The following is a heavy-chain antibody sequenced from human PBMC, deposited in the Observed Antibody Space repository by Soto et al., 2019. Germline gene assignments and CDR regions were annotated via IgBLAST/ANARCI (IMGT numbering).Heavy chain of an antibody. Sequence: GGSLRLSCAASGFTFSSYAMSWVRQAPGKGLEWVSAISGSGGSTYYADSVKGRFTISRDNSKNTLYLQMNSLRAEDTAVYYCAIGVDYYDSSGFQAYWGQGTLVTVSS. CDR1: GFTFSSYA. J-gene: IGHJ4*02. V-gene: IGHV3-23*01. CDR2: ISGSGGST. D-gene: IGHD3-22*01. CDR3: AIGVDYYDSSGFQAY.